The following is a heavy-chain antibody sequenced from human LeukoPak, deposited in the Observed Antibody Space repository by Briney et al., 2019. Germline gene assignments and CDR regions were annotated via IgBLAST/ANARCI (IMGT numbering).Heavy chain of an antibody. D-gene: IGHD6-19*01. CDR2: IYSGGST. V-gene: IGHV3-66*01. CDR3: ASNDGSGWYVNY. J-gene: IGHJ4*02. CDR1: GFTVSSNY. Sequence: GGSLRLSCAASGFTVSSNYMSWVRQAPGKGLEWVSVIYSGGSTYYADSVKGRFTISRDNSKNTLYLQMNSLRAEDTAVHYCASNDGSGWYVNYWGQGTLVTVSS.